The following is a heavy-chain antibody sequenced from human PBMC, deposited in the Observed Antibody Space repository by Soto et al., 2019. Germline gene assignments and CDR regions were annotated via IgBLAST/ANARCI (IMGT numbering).Heavy chain of an antibody. CDR2: INQDGGDK. V-gene: IGHV3-7*05. CDR1: GFTFSTYW. J-gene: IGHJ3*02. CDR3: ARAGEDDAFDI. Sequence: DVQLVESGGGLVQPGGSLRLSCAASGFTFSTYWMSWVRLAPGKGLEWVASINQDGGDKHYVDSVKGRFTISRDSAKNSLYLQMNSLRAEDTAVYYCARAGEDDAFDIWGQGTMITVSS.